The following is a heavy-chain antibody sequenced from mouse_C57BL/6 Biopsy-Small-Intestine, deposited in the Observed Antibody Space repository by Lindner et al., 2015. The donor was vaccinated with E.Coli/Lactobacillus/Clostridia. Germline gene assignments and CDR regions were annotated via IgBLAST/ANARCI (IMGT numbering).Heavy chain of an antibody. CDR3: ARELGAAGAYLEY. CDR1: GYSFTGYT. V-gene: IGHV1-84*02. CDR2: VTGGSGVT. D-gene: IGHD2-12*01. J-gene: IGHJ4*01. Sequence: SVKVSCKASGYSFTGYTIQWVRQAPGQGLQWMGWVTGGSGVTMTSQNFKGRVTFTRDTSANTAYMELSSLRYEDTAVYYCARELGAAGAYLEYWGQGALVTVSS.